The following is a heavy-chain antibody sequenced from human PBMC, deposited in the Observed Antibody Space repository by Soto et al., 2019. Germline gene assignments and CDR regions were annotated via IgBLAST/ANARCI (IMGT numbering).Heavy chain of an antibody. D-gene: IGHD2-21*01. J-gene: IGHJ4*02. CDR2: MNQDGSEI. CDR1: GFTFSSFW. CDR3: ARDGSDQRIDQ. V-gene: IGHV3-7*01. Sequence: EVQLVESGGGLVQPGGSLRLSCVGSGFTFSSFWICWIRQTPGKGLEWVTNMNQDGSEIAYADPVKGRFTVSRDNAKNAVYRQMNSLTVQDTAVYFCARDGSDQRIDQWGQGALGTVSS.